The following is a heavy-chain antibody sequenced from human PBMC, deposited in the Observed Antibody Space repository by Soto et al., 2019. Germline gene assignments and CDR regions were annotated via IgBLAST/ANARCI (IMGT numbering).Heavy chain of an antibody. CDR3: AKWNGYGDY. J-gene: IGHJ4*02. D-gene: IGHD1-1*01. Sequence: EVQLLESGGGLVQPGGSLRLSCAASGFSLSTYGVTWVRQAPGKGLEWVSGFSGGSGTTHYADSVKGRFSITRDNSKNRAHLEMNSLRVEDTAIYYCAKWNGYGDYWGQGILVTVSS. CDR1: GFSLSTYG. V-gene: IGHV3-23*01. CDR2: FSGGSGTT.